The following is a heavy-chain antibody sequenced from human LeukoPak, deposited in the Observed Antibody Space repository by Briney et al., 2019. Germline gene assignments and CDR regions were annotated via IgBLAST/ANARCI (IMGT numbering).Heavy chain of an antibody. CDR3: AKVAAAEGRYFDY. Sequence: SETLSLTCTVSGGSISSYYWSWIRQPPGKGLEWIGYIHYSGSTNYNPSLKSRVTISGDTSKNQFSLRLSSVTAADTAVYYWAKVAAAEGRYFDYWGQGTLVTVSS. J-gene: IGHJ4*02. CDR1: GGSISSYY. CDR2: IHYSGST. D-gene: IGHD6-13*01. V-gene: IGHV4-59*08.